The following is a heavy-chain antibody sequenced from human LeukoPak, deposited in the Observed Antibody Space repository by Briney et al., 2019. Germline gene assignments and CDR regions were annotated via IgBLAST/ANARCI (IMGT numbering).Heavy chain of an antibody. V-gene: IGHV1-24*01. CDR2: FDPEDGET. Sequence: ASVKVSCKVSGYTLTDLSMHWVRQAPGKGLEWMGGFDPEDGETIYAQKFQGRVTMTEDTSTDTAYMELSSLRSEDTAVYYCATVKGIAAAGTHFLPRYYYYGMDVWGQGTTVTVSS. J-gene: IGHJ6*02. D-gene: IGHD6-13*01. CDR3: ATVKGIAAAGTHFLPRYYYYGMDV. CDR1: GYTLTDLS.